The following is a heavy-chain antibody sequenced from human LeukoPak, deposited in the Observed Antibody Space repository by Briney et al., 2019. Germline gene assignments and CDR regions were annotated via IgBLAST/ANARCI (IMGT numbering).Heavy chain of an antibody. CDR3: TKDISSGRPAPYGMDV. D-gene: IGHD3-10*01. CDR1: GFTFGAYC. J-gene: IGHJ6*02. CDR2: INWNSDTI. V-gene: IGHV3-9*01. Sequence: GGSLRLSCAASGFTFGAYCMHWGRQPPGKGLEWGSAINWNSDTIHYADSVRGRFTISRDNAKNTLYLQMNSLGVEDTAFYFCTKDISSGRPAPYGMDVWGHGTTVTVSS.